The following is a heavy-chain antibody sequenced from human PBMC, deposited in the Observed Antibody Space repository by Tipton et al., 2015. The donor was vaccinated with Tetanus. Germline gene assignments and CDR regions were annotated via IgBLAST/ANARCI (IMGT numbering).Heavy chain of an antibody. J-gene: IGHJ4*02. CDR3: ARRRGVYSGSYFDY. CDR1: GGSISSGDYY. Sequence: LRLSCTVSGGSISSGDYYWSWIRQPPGKGLEWIGYIYYSGSTYYNPSLKSRVTISVDTSKNQFSLKLSSVTAADTAVYYCARRRGVYSGSYFDYWGQGTLVTVSS. CDR2: IYYSGST. V-gene: IGHV4-30-4*01. D-gene: IGHD1-26*01.